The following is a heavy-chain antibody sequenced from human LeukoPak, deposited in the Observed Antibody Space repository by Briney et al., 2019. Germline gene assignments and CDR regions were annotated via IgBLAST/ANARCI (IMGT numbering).Heavy chain of an antibody. CDR2: ISSSSSYI. V-gene: IGHV3-21*01. CDR1: GFTFSSYS. Sequence: GGSLRLSCAASGFTFSSYSMNWVRQAPEKGLEWVSSISSSSSYIYYADSVKGRFTISRDNAKNSLYLQMNSLRAEDTAVYYCAVDIVVVPAASGWGQGTLVTVSS. D-gene: IGHD2-2*01. CDR3: AVDIVVVPAASG. J-gene: IGHJ4*02.